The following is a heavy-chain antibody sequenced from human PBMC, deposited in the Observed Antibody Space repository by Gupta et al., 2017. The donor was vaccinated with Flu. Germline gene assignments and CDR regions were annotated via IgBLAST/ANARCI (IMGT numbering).Heavy chain of an antibody. Sequence: EVQLVESGGGLVQPGGSLSLSCAASGFTFSSYEMNWVRQAPGKGLEWVSYISSSGSTIYYADSVKGRFTISRDNAKNSLYLQMNSLRAEDTAVYYCARDHYYGSGSYYWGQGTLVTVSS. CDR2: ISSSGSTI. CDR3: ARDHYYGSGSYY. V-gene: IGHV3-48*03. CDR1: GFTFSSYE. D-gene: IGHD3-10*01. J-gene: IGHJ4*02.